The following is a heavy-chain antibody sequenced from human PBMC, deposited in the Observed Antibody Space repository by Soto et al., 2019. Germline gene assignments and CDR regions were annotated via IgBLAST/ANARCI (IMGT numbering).Heavy chain of an antibody. Sequence: EVQLVESGGGLVQPGGSLKLSCAASGFTFSGSAMHWVRQASGKGLEWVGRIRSKANSYATAYAASVKGRFTISRDDSKNTAYLQMNSLKTEDTALYYCTRQGWLDPNWYFDLWGRGTLVTVSS. V-gene: IGHV3-73*02. CDR1: GFTFSGSA. CDR2: IRSKANSYAT. J-gene: IGHJ2*01. D-gene: IGHD6-19*01. CDR3: TRQGWLDPNWYFDL.